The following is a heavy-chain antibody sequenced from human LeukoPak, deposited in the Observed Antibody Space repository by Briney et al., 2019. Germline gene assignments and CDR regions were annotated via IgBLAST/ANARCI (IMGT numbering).Heavy chain of an antibody. V-gene: IGHV3-30*02. D-gene: IGHD2-2*03. J-gene: IGHJ4*02. CDR2: IRFDGSNK. CDR3: ARGDGYCSSASCSGN. CDR1: GFTLNTYG. Sequence: GGSLRLSCAASGFTLNTYGMHWVRQAPGKGLEWVAFIRFDGSNKYYADSVKGRFTISRDNSKNTLYLQMKSLRPEHTAVYYCARGDGYCSSASCSGNWGQGTLVTVSS.